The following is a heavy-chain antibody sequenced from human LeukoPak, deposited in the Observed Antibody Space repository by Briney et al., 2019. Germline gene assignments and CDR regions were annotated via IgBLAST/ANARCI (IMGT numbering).Heavy chain of an antibody. CDR2: IQYDGSKK. CDR3: AKDIGSYYDY. J-gene: IGHJ4*02. V-gene: IGHV3-30*02. CDR1: GFTFSSNG. D-gene: IGHD3-10*01. Sequence: GGSLRLSCVASGFTFSSNGMHWVRQAPGKGLEWVTFIQYDGSKKYYADSVKGRFTISRDNSKSTLYLEMNSLRAEDTAVYYCAKDIGSYYDYWGQGILVTVSS.